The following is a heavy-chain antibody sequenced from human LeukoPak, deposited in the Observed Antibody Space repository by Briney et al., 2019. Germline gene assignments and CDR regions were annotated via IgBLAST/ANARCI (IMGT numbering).Heavy chain of an antibody. Sequence: GGSLRLSCAASGFTFSSFSMNWVRQAPGKGLEWVSSISSSSSYIYYADSVKGRFTISRDNCKNSLYLQMNSLRAEDTAVYYCASAAHYYYGSGSSPGGWFDPWGQGTLVTVSS. D-gene: IGHD3-10*01. J-gene: IGHJ5*02. V-gene: IGHV3-21*06. CDR1: GFTFSSFS. CDR2: ISSSSSYI. CDR3: ASAAHYYYGSGSSPGGWFDP.